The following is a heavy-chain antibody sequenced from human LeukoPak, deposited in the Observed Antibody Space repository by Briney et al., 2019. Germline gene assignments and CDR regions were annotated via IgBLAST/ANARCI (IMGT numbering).Heavy chain of an antibody. V-gene: IGHV1-3*01. D-gene: IGHD3-3*01. Sequence: ASVKVSCKASGYIFTNYAIHWVRQAPGQRLEWMGWINAGNGNTKYLQKFQGRVTITRDTSASTAYMELSSLRSEDTAVYYCAREDYDFWSGYYTGGFDYWGQGTLVTVSS. CDR2: INAGNGNT. CDR1: GYIFTNYA. CDR3: AREDYDFWSGYYTGGFDY. J-gene: IGHJ4*02.